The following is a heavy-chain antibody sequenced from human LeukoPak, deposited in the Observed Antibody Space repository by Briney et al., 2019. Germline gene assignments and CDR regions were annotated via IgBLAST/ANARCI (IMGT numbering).Heavy chain of an antibody. V-gene: IGHV4-39*02. J-gene: IGHJ4*02. CDR2: VYYSGNT. CDR1: GGSVSSITYY. CDR3: ARDIRVAAGSSVSFFDY. Sequence: SETLSLTCSVAGGSVSSITYYWGWILQPPGKGLEWIGSVYYSGNTYFNPSLKSRVTIYVDTSKNHFSLKRISVTAADTAVYYCARDIRVAAGSSVSFFDYWGQGTLVTVSS. D-gene: IGHD6-25*01.